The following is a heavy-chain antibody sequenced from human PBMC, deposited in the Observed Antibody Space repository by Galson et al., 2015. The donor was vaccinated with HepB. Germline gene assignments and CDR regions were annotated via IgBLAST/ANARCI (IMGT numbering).Heavy chain of an antibody. CDR3: AREGRLRDYYYYGMDV. J-gene: IGHJ6*02. CDR1: GYTFTSYG. CDR2: ISAYNGNT. V-gene: IGHV1-18*04. D-gene: IGHD4-17*01. Sequence: SVKVSCKASGYTFTSYGISWVRQAPGQGLEWMGWISAYNGNTNYAQKLQGRVTMTTDTSTSTAYMELRSLRSDDTAVYYCAREGRLRDYYYYGMDVWGQGTTVTVSS.